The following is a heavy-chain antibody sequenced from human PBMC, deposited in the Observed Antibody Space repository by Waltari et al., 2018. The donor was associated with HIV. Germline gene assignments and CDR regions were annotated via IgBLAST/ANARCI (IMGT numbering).Heavy chain of an antibody. CDR3: ATVFNSRDLVAYFDY. D-gene: IGHD2-8*02. CDR2: FDPEDGET. CDR1: GYTLTALS. Sequence: QVQLVQSGAEVKKPGASVKVSCTVSGYTLTALSMHWVRQAPGKGLEWMGGFDPEDGETIYAQKFQGRVTMTEDTSTDTAYMELSSLRSEDTAVYYCATVFNSRDLVAYFDYWGQGTLVTVSS. J-gene: IGHJ4*02. V-gene: IGHV1-24*01.